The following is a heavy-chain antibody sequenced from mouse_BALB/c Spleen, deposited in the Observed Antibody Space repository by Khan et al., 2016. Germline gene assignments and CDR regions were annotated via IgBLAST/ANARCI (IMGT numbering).Heavy chain of an antibody. D-gene: IGHD1-1*01. CDR1: GFTFTDYY. CDR3: ARDVYYPYAMDY. Sequence: EVELVESGGDLVQPGGSLRLSCATSGFTFTDYYMSWVRQPPGKALEWLGFIRNKANGYTTEYSASVKGRFTISRDNSQSIIYVQMNTLRAEVSATSYCARDVYYPYAMDYCGQGTSVTVSS. J-gene: IGHJ4*01. CDR2: IRNKANGYTT. V-gene: IGHV7-3*02.